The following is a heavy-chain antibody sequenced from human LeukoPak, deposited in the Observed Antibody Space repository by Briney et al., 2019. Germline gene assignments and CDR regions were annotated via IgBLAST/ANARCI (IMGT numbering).Heavy chain of an antibody. CDR1: GYTFTSYD. CDR3: ARAYYFDSSGYYFLGAFDI. Sequence: ASVKVSCKASGYTFTSYDINWVRQATGQGLEWMGWMNPNSGNTGYAQKFQGRVTMTRNTPISTAYMELSSLRSEDTAVYYCARAYYFDSSGYYFLGAFDIWGQETMVTVPS. D-gene: IGHD3-22*01. V-gene: IGHV1-8*01. J-gene: IGHJ3*02. CDR2: MNPNSGNT.